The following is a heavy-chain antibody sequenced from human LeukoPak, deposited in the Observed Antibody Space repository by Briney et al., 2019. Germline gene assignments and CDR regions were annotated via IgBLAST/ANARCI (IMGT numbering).Heavy chain of an antibody. J-gene: IGHJ6*04. D-gene: IGHD4-17*01. CDR1: GFTFSSYG. Sequence: PGGSLRLSCAASGFTFSSYGMHWVRQAPGKGLEWVAFIRYDGSNKYYADSVKGRFTISRDNSKNTLYLQMNSLRAEDTAVYYCAKDTRTVLPVYVWGKGTTVTVSS. CDR2: IRYDGSNK. V-gene: IGHV3-30*02. CDR3: AKDTRTVLPVYV.